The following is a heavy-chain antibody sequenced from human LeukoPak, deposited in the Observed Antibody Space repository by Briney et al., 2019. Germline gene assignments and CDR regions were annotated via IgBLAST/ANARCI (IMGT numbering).Heavy chain of an antibody. J-gene: IGHJ6*02. CDR1: GFTFDDYA. CDR2: VSSNTGTI. V-gene: IGHV3-9*01. Sequence: PGGSLRLSCAASGFTFDDYAMHWVRQAPGKGLEWVSGVSSNTGTIGYADSVKGRFTISRDNAKNSLYLQMNGLRTEDTALYYCAQGDHSSVLYPSGYYYGMDVWGQGTTVTVSS. CDR3: AQGDHSSVLYPSGYYYGMDV. D-gene: IGHD6-19*01.